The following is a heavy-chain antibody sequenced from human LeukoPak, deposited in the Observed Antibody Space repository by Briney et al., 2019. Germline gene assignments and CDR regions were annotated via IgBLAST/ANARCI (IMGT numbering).Heavy chain of an antibody. J-gene: IGHJ4*02. CDR1: GYTFTSYD. Sequence: ASVKVSCKASGYTFTSYDINWVRQATGQGLEWMGWMNPNSGNTGYAQKFQGRVTMTRNTSISTAYMELRSLSSEDTAVYYCASAPGWLRALGFDYWGQGTLVTVSS. CDR2: MNPNSGNT. D-gene: IGHD5-12*01. CDR3: ASAPGWLRALGFDY. V-gene: IGHV1-8*01.